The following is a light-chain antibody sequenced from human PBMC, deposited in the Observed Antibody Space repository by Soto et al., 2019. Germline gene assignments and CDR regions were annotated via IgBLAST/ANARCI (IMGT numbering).Light chain of an antibody. CDR3: ETWDSNTHRV. Sequence: QPVLTQSSSASASLGSSVKLTCTLSSGHSSYIIAWHQQQPGKAPRYLMKLERSGNYNKGSGVPDRFSGSSSGADRYLTISNLQFEDEADYYCETWDSNTHRVFGGGTKLTV. CDR1: SGHSSYI. CDR2: LERSGNY. V-gene: IGLV4-60*02. J-gene: IGLJ2*01.